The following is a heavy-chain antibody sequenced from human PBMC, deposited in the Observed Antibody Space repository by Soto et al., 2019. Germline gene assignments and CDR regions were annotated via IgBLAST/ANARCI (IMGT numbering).Heavy chain of an antibody. CDR3: ARRTGTAPRFDY. J-gene: IGHJ4*02. CDR1: GFTFSDFE. V-gene: IGHV3-30-3*01. Sequence: QVQLVESGGGVVQPGRSLRLSCSASGFTFSDFEMYWVRQAPGKGLDWVSFISYDGSNQYYAGSVKGRFTVSRDNYKNTLFVLMNSLRPEDTAVYFCARRTGTAPRFDYWGQGTLVTVSS. CDR2: ISYDGSNQ. D-gene: IGHD1-7*01.